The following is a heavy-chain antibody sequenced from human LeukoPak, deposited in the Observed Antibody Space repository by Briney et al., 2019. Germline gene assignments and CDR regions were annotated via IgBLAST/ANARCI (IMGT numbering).Heavy chain of an antibody. CDR2: INPNSGGT. CDR1: GYTFTGYY. J-gene: IGHJ4*02. V-gene: IGHV1-2*02. CDR3: ARVPGHTIAVAGTGYFDY. D-gene: IGHD6-19*01. Sequence: ASVKVSCKASGYTFTGYYMHWVRQAPGQGLEWMGWINPNSGGTNYAQKFHGRVTMTRDTSISTAYMELSRLRSDDTAVYYCARVPGHTIAVAGTGYFDYWGQGTLVTVSS.